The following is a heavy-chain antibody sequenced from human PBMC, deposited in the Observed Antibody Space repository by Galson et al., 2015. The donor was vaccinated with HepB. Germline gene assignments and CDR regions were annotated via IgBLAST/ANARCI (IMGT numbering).Heavy chain of an antibody. CDR2: IWYDGSNK. D-gene: IGHD4-11*01. CDR1: GFTFSSYG. V-gene: IGHV3-33*01. J-gene: IGHJ6*02. Sequence: SLRLSCAASGFTFSSYGMHWVRQAPGKGLEWVAVIWYDGSNKYYADSVKGRFTISRDNSKNTLYLQMNSLRAEDTAVYYCARKSDYPHYYYYGMDVWGQGTTVTVSS. CDR3: ARKSDYPHYYYYGMDV.